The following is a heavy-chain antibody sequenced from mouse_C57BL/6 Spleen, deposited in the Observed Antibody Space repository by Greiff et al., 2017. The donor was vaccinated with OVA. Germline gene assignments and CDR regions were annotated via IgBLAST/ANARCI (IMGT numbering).Heavy chain of an antibody. CDR2: INPSNGGT. CDR3: GGWETSYSFDY. V-gene: IGHV1-53*01. CDR1: GYTFTSYW. Sequence: QVHLQQPGTELVKPGASVKLSCKASGYTFTSYWMHWVKQRPGQGLEWIGNINPSNGGTNYNEKFKSKATLTVDKSSSTAYMQLSSLTSEDAAVYYGGGWETSYSFDYWGQGTTLTVSS. J-gene: IGHJ2*01. D-gene: IGHD1-1*02.